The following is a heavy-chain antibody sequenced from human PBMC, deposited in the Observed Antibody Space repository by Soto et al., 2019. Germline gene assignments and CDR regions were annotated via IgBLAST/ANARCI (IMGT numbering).Heavy chain of an antibody. CDR2: IRGSGGST. Sequence: GGSLRLSCAGSGFTFSSYAMSWVRQAPGKGLEWVSAIRGSGGSTYYADSVKGRFTISRDNSKNTLYLQMNSLRAEDTAVYDCAKEGSSSSGKLYYYCGMDVWGQGTTVTGSS. CDR1: GFTFSSYA. V-gene: IGHV3-23*01. CDR3: AKEGSSSSGKLYYYCGMDV. D-gene: IGHD6-6*01. J-gene: IGHJ6*01.